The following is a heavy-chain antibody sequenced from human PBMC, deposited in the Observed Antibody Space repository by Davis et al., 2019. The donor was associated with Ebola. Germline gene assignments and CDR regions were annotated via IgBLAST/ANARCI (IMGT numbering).Heavy chain of an antibody. CDR1: GYNFIEYF. J-gene: IGHJ6*02. V-gene: IGHV1-2*02. D-gene: IGHD2-2*01. CDR2: INSNNGDT. Sequence: ASVKVSCKASGYNFIEYFMHWVRQAPGQGLEWMGRINSNNGDTNYAQKFQGRVTMTRDTSISTAYMELSRLRSDDTAVYYCAKDGYCQLLSETYYYYGMDVWGQGTTVTVSS. CDR3: AKDGYCQLLSETYYYYGMDV.